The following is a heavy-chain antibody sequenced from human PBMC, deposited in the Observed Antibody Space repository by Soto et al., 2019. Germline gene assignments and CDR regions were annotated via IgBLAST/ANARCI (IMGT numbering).Heavy chain of an antibody. CDR2: ISAYNGNT. V-gene: IGHV1-18*01. Sequence: QVQLVQSGAEVKKPGASVKVSCKASGYTFTSYGISWVRQAPGQGLEWMGWISAYNGNTNYAQKLQGRVTMTTDTSTSTAYMELRSLRSDDTAVYYCARDNWGIAAAGHYYYYYGMDVWGQGTTVTVSS. CDR1: GYTFTSYG. J-gene: IGHJ6*02. CDR3: ARDNWGIAAAGHYYYYYGMDV. D-gene: IGHD6-13*01.